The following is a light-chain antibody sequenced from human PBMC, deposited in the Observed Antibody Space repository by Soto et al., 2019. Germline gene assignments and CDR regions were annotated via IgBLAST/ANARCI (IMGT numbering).Light chain of an antibody. CDR3: QQYGSSPRT. Sequence: IVMTQSPATLSMSPGERATLSCRASQSLNRDLAWYQQKPGQSPRLLIFGASIRATGIPARFSGSGSGTEFTLTISSLQSEDFAVYYCQQYGSSPRTFGQGTKVDIK. J-gene: IGKJ1*01. CDR2: GAS. V-gene: IGKV3D-15*01. CDR1: QSLNRD.